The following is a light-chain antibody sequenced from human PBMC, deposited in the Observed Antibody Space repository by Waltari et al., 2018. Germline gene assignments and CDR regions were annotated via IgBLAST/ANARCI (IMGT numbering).Light chain of an antibody. CDR1: SSAVGAYDY. J-gene: IGLJ1*01. CDR2: EVN. Sequence: QPALRQPPSASGPPGQSAPISRTGSSSAVGAYDYVSWYQQRTGKAPKGLIYEVNKRPLGPPHRFSGSKAGATASLTVSWLQAEDEGDYYWASYAGGDTPYVFGTGTTVTV. V-gene: IGLV2-8*01. CDR3: ASYAGGDTPYV.